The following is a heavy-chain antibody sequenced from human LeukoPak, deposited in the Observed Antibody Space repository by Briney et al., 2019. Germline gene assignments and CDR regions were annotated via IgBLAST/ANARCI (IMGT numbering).Heavy chain of an antibody. V-gene: IGHV1-2*02. D-gene: IGHD6-19*01. CDR1: GYTFTGYY. CDR3: ARENNSGWYRKAAFDY. Sequence: ASVKVSCKAAGYTFTGYYMHWVRQAPGQGLEWMGWINPNGGGTNYAQKFQGRVTLTRDTSISTAYMEVSRLESDDTAVYYCARENNSGWYRKAAFDYWGQGTLVTVAS. CDR2: INPNGGGT. J-gene: IGHJ4*02.